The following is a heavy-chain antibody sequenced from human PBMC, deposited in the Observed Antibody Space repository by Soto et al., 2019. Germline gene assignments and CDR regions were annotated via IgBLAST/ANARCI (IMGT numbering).Heavy chain of an antibody. CDR2: IKQHGSEK. D-gene: IGHD5-12*01. J-gene: IGHJ6*02. CDR3: ARDLEMATTYYYYYGMDV. CDR1: GFTFSSYW. Sequence: PGGSLRLSCAASGFTFSSYWVSWVRQAPGKGLEWVANIKQHGSEKYYVGSVKGRFTISRDNAKKSLYLQMNSLRAEDSAVYYCARDLEMATTYYYYYGMDVWGQGTTVTVSS. V-gene: IGHV3-7*01.